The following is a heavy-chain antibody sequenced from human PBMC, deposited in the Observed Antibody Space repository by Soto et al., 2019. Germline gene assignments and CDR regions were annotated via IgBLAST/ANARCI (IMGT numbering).Heavy chain of an antibody. CDR1: GFTFSDYW. D-gene: IGHD3-10*01. V-gene: IGHV3-7*05. Sequence: PGGSLRLSCAASGFTFSDYWVNWVRQAPGKGLEWVASIKYDGAEKSYVDSVKGRFTISRDNPKNSVYLQMASLRAEDTAVYYCARDGVAPGLYFDHWGQGTPVTVSS. J-gene: IGHJ4*02. CDR2: IKYDGAEK. CDR3: ARDGVAPGLYFDH.